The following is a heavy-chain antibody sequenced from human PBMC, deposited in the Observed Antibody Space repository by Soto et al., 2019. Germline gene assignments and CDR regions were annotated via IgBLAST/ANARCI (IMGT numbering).Heavy chain of an antibody. CDR3: AKVPIVYGSGSFEYYYYYYGMDV. CDR2: ISGSGGST. Sequence: HPGGSLRLSCAASGFTFSSYAMSWVRQAPGKGLEWVSAISGSGGSTYYADSVKGRFTISRDNSKNTLYLQMNSLRAEDTAVYYCAKVPIVYGSGSFEYYYYYYGMDVWGQGTTVTVSS. J-gene: IGHJ6*02. V-gene: IGHV3-23*01. D-gene: IGHD3-10*01. CDR1: GFTFSSYA.